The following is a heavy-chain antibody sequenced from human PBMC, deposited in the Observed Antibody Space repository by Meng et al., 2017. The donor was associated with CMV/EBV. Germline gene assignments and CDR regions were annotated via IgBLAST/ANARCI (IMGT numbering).Heavy chain of an antibody. CDR1: GFTFSSYD. V-gene: IGHV3-13*03. D-gene: IGHD4-11*01. CDR2: IGTAGDT. J-gene: IGHJ6*02. Sequence: GESLKISCAACGFTFSSYDMHWVRQATGKGLEWVSAIGTAGDTYYPGSVKGQFTISRENAKNSLYLQMNSLRAGDTAVYYRANLYSNYDLYYYYGTDVWGQGTTVTVSS. CDR3: ANLYSNYDLYYYYGTDV.